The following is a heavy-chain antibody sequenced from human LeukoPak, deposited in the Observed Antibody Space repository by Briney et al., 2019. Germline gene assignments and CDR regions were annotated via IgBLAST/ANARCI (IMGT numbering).Heavy chain of an antibody. CDR3: ARYASDLAVAGTLDY. J-gene: IGHJ4*02. V-gene: IGHV3-7*01. D-gene: IGHD6-19*01. CDR1: GFTFNSYA. CDR2: IKQDGSEK. Sequence: GGSLRLSCAASGFTFNSYAMSWVRQAPGKGLEWVANIKQDGSEKYYVDSVKGRFTISRDNAKNSLYLQMNSLRAEDTAVYYCARYASDLAVAGTLDYWGQGTLVTVSS.